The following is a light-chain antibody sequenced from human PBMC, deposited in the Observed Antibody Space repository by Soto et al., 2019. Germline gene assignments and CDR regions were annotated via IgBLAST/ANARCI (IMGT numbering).Light chain of an antibody. CDR2: EVT. Sequence: QSALTQPASVSGSPGQSIAISCTGSSSDVGGYNYVSWYQQHPGKAPQLIIYEVTNRPSGVSNRFSGSKSCNTASLTISGLQDADEADYYCSSYTSSSTRVFGTGTKLTVL. J-gene: IGLJ1*01. CDR3: SSYTSSSTRV. V-gene: IGLV2-14*01. CDR1: SSDVGGYNY.